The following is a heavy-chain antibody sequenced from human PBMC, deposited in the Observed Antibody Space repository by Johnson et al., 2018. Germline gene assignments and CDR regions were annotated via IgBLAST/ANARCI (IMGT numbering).Heavy chain of an antibody. CDR3: AREKIGGGNLYGMDV. CDR1: GGSFSTYY. J-gene: IGHJ6*02. D-gene: IGHD3-3*01. CDR2: IYYSGST. Sequence: QVQLQESGPGLVKPSETLSLTCTVSGGSFSTYYWSWVRQPPGKGLEWIGYIYYSGSTNYNPSLLSRVTISLDTSKNQFSLNLSSVTAADTAVYYCAREKIGGGNLYGMDVWGQGTTVTVSS. V-gene: IGHV4-59*01.